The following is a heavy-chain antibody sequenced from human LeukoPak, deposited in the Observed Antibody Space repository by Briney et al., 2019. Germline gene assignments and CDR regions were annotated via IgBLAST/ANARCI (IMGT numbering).Heavy chain of an antibody. CDR3: ARLKSLGDSSSNYYYMDV. CDR2: IYFSGST. D-gene: IGHD6-13*01. V-gene: IGHV4-59*01. CDR1: GDSISSYY. Sequence: SETLSLTCTVSGDSISSYYWSWIRQPPGKGLEWIGYIYFSGSTNYNPSLKSRVTISVDTSKNQFSLKLSSVTAADTAVYYCARLKSLGDSSSNYYYMDVWGKGTTVTVSS. J-gene: IGHJ6*03.